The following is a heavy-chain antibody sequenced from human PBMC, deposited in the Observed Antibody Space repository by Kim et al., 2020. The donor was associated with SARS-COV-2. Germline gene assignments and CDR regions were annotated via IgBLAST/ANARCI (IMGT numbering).Heavy chain of an antibody. Sequence: GGSLRLSCAASGFTFSSYGMHWVRQAPGKGLEWVAVISYDGSNKYYADSVKGRFTISRDNSKNTLYLQMNSLRAEDTAVYYCAKDRRQRPFDYWGQGTLVTVSS. J-gene: IGHJ4*02. CDR2: ISYDGSNK. CDR1: GFTFSSYG. D-gene: IGHD6-25*01. V-gene: IGHV3-30*18. CDR3: AKDRRQRPFDY.